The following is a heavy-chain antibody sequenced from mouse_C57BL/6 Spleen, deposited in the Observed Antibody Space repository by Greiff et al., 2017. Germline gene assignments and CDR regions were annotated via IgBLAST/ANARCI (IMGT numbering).Heavy chain of an antibody. V-gene: IGHV5-6*01. CDR1: GFTFSSYG. Sequence: EVQVVESGGDLVKPGGSLKLSCAASGFTFSSYGVSWVRQTPDKRLEWVATISSGGSYTYYPDSVKGRFTISRDNAKNTLYLQMSSLKSEDTAMYYCASYYSNYRAMGYWGQGTSVTVSS. CDR2: ISSGGSYT. CDR3: ASYYSNYRAMGY. J-gene: IGHJ4*01. D-gene: IGHD2-5*01.